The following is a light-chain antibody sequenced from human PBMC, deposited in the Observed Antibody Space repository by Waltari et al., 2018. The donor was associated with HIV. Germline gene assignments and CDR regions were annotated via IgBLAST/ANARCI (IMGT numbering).Light chain of an antibody. CDR3: QAWDSFTGL. Sequence: SFELTQPPSVSVSPGQTARITCSGDTLGGNYVSWYQQRQGQSPVLIIYQATKRPSGIHERFSGSNSGNTVTLTISGTQALDEADYYCQAWDSFTGLFGGGTKLTVL. V-gene: IGLV3-1*01. CDR2: QAT. J-gene: IGLJ2*01. CDR1: TLGGNY.